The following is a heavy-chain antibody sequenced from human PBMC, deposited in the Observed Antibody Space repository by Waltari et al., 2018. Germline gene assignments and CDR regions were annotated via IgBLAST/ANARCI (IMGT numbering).Heavy chain of an antibody. Sequence: EVQLLESGGDLVQPGGSLRLSCATSGFTFSSYAMSWVLQAPGKGLEWVSGVSSSGSDTFYAGSVKGRFTISRDNSKNTLYLQMNTLRADDTAVYYCAKNYGSSAYNSGEHWGQGTLVTVSS. D-gene: IGHD3-22*01. V-gene: IGHV3-23*01. J-gene: IGHJ4*02. CDR1: GFTFSSYA. CDR3: AKNYGSSAYNSGEH. CDR2: VSSSGSDT.